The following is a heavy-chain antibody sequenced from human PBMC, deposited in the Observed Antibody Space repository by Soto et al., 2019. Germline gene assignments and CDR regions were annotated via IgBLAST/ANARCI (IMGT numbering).Heavy chain of an antibody. CDR3: TTGSVEGI. Sequence: EVQLVESAGGLVKPGGSLRLSCVASGFSFNEAWMNWVRQAPGQGLEWVGRIKTSAGGGATNYAAPVQGRFTISRDDSKNTLYLHMNSLITEDTAIYYCTTGSVEGIWGQGTTVIVSS. CDR2: IKTSAGGGAT. V-gene: IGHV3-15*07. D-gene: IGHD2-15*01. CDR1: GFSFNEAW. J-gene: IGHJ6*02.